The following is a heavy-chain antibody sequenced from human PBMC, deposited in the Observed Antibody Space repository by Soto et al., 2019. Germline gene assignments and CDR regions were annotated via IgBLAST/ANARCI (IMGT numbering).Heavy chain of an antibody. D-gene: IGHD4-17*01. CDR3: ARVRATDYEIDY. J-gene: IGHJ4*02. Sequence: VALRLSCTASGFMFGSYWMTWVRHVPGKGLQWVANIKRDGSEKYYVDFVKGRFTISRDNADNSVFLDMNNLRVGDTATYYCARVRATDYEIDYWGQGALVTVSS. CDR1: GFMFGSYW. CDR2: IKRDGSEK. V-gene: IGHV3-7*03.